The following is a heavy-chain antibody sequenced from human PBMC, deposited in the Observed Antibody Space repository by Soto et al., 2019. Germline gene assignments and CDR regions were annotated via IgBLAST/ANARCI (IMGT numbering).Heavy chain of an antibody. J-gene: IGHJ5*02. D-gene: IGHD3-10*01. CDR1: GFTFSSYG. V-gene: IGHV3-33*01. CDR2: IWYDGSNK. CDR3: ARESTGSYISWFDP. Sequence: GSLRLSCAASGFTFSSYGMHWVRQAPGKGLEWVAVIWYDGSNKYYADSVKGRFTISRDNSKNTLYLQMNSLRAEDTAVYYCARESTGSYISWFDPWGQGTLVTVSS.